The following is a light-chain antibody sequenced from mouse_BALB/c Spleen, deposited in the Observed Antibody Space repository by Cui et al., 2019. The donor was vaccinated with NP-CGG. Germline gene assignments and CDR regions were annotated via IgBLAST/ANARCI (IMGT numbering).Light chain of an antibody. CDR3: ALWYSNHWV. CDR2: GTN. J-gene: IGLJ1*01. V-gene: IGLV1*01. CDR1: TETVTTSNY. Sequence: QAVVTQESAPTTSPGETVTLTCRSSTETVTTSNYANWVQEKPDHLFTGLIGGTNNRVPGVPARFSGSLIGDKAALTITGAQTEDEAIYFCALWYSNHWVFGGGTKLTVL.